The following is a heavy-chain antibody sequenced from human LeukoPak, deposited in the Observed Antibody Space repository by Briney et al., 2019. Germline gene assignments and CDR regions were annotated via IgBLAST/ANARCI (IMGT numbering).Heavy chain of an antibody. CDR1: GFTVSSNY. D-gene: IGHD2-21*02. Sequence: PGGSLRLSCAASGFTVSSNYMTWVRQAPGKGLEWVSVIYSGGTTYYADSVRGRFTISRDNSKNTLYLQITSPRAEDTAVYYCARLNLNRGVTSYYNYYMDVWGKGTTVTISS. J-gene: IGHJ6*03. CDR2: IYSGGTT. V-gene: IGHV3-66*04. CDR3: ARLNLNRGVTSYYNYYMDV.